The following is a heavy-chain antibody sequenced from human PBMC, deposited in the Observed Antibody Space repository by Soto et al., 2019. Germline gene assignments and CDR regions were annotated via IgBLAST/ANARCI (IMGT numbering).Heavy chain of an antibody. CDR1: GGSIISNIYY. D-gene: IGHD3-22*01. V-gene: IGHV4-39*01. CDR2: IHYSGST. Sequence: LETLSLTCTVSGGSIISNIYYWGWIRKPPGKGLEWIGNIHYSGSTYYDSSLKSRVTISVDTSKNQFSLKLSSVTAADTAVYYCASQHYYDSSGYYVVYWGQGTLVTVSS. CDR3: ASQHYYDSSGYYVVY. J-gene: IGHJ4*02.